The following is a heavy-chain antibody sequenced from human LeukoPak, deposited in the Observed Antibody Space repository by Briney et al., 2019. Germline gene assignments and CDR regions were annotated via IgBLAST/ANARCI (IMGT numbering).Heavy chain of an antibody. CDR2: IKQDGSEK. V-gene: IGHV3-7*01. Sequence: GGSLRLSCAASGFTFSTYNMNWVRHAPGKGLEWVANIKQDGSEKYYVDSVKGRFTISRDNAKNSLYLQMNSLRAEDTAVYYCAILAAKPGNDAFDIWGQGTMVTVSS. CDR1: GFTFSTYN. D-gene: IGHD6-13*01. J-gene: IGHJ3*02. CDR3: AILAAKPGNDAFDI.